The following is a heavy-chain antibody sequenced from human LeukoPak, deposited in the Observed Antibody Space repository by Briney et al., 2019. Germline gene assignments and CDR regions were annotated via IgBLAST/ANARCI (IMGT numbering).Heavy chain of an antibody. V-gene: IGHV4-59*08. CDR2: IYYSGST. CDR1: GGSISSYY. J-gene: IGHJ3*02. Sequence: SETLSLTCTVSGGSISSYYWSWVRQPPGKGLEWIGYIYYSGSTNYNPSLKSRVTISVDTSKNQFSLMLSSVTAADTAVYYCARRRDAFDIWGQGTMVTVSS. CDR3: ARRRDAFDI.